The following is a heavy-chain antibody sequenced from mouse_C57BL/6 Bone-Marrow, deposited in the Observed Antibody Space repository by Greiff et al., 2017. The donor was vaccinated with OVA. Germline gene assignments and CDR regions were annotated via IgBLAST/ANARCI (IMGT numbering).Heavy chain of an antibody. Sequence: QVQLQQSGAELVKPGASVKMSCKASGYTFTTYPIEWMKQNPGKSLEWIGNFHPYNDDTKYNEKFKGKATLTVEKSSSTVYLQLSRLTSDDSAVYYCARRGFLDYDEFAYWGQGTLVTVSA. CDR1: GYTFTTYP. CDR2: FHPYNDDT. V-gene: IGHV1-47*01. CDR3: ARRGFLDYDEFAY. J-gene: IGHJ3*01. D-gene: IGHD2-4*01.